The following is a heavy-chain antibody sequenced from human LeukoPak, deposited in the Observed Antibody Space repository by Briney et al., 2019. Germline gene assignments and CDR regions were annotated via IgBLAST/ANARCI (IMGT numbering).Heavy chain of an antibody. CDR2: INPAGSET. V-gene: IGHV3-7*03. Sequence: PGGSLRLSCAASGFSFSAYWMTWVRQAPGTGLEWVANINPAGSETYYVDPVKGRFTISRDNAKNSLYLQMNSLRAEDTAVYYCARVSGVLTDYFDYWGQGTLVTVSS. CDR3: ARVSGVLTDYFDY. D-gene: IGHD4/OR15-4a*01. J-gene: IGHJ4*02. CDR1: GFSFSAYW.